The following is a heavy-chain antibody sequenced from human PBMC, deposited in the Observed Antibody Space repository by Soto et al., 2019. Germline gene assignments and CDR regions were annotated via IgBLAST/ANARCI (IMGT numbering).Heavy chain of an antibody. CDR1: GFTFSDYF. CDR3: AREPPRLTLGNSGEFDI. D-gene: IGHD3-10*01. CDR2: IGSNTRTR. J-gene: IGHJ3*02. Sequence: QVQLVESGGGLVKPGGSLRLSCEASGFTFSDYFMNWIRQAPGKGLEWVAYIGSNTRTRYYADSVKGRFTISSDNAKNSQNMKMNSQRAEDSAVSYCAREPPRLTLGNSGEFDIGSEGTMFTVSS. V-gene: IGHV3-11*01.